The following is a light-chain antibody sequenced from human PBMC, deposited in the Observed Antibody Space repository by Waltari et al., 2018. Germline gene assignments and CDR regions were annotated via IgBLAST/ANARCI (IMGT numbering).Light chain of an antibody. CDR2: TNN. Sequence: QSVLTQPPSASGTPGQRVTISCSVSSSHIGSTSVTCNQQPPGTAPNLLIYTNNQRPSGVPDRFSGSKSATSASLGISGLQSEDEADYYCAAWDDSLNGYVFGTGTKVTVL. J-gene: IGLJ1*01. CDR3: AAWDDSLNGYV. CDR1: SSHIGSTS. V-gene: IGLV1-44*01.